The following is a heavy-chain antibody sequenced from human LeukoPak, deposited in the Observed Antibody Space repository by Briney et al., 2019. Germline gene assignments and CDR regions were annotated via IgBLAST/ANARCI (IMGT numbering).Heavy chain of an antibody. V-gene: IGHV4-39*07. J-gene: IGHJ4*02. CDR2: ICYSGST. CDR3: ARAVFFHRGFDY. D-gene: IGHD2/OR15-2a*01. Sequence: SETLSLTCTVSGGSISSSSYYWGWIRQPPGKGLEWIGSICYSGSTYYNPSLKSRVTISVDTSKNQFSLKLSSVTAADTAVYYCARAVFFHRGFDYWGQGTLVTVSS. CDR1: GGSISSSSYY.